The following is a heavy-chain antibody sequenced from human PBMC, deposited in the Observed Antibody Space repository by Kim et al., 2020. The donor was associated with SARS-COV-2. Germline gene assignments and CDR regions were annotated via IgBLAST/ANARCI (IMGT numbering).Heavy chain of an antibody. CDR2: INAGNGNT. J-gene: IGHJ6*02. Sequence: ASVKVSCKASGYTFTSYAMHWVRQAPGQRLEWMGWINAGNGNTKYSQKFQGRVTITRDTSASTAYMELSSLRSEDTAVYYCAREAKLRGYYYYGMDVWGQRTTVTVSS. D-gene: IGHD3-10*01. CDR3: AREAKLRGYYYYGMDV. V-gene: IGHV1-3*01. CDR1: GYTFTSYA.